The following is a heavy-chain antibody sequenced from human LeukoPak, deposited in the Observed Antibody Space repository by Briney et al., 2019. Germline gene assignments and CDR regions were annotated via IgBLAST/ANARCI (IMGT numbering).Heavy chain of an antibody. Sequence: GGSLRLSCAASGFTFSDYYMSWIRQAPGKGLEWVSYISNSGSAMYYADSVKGRFIISRDNAKNSLYLQMNSLRAEDTAVYYCATGIAATGNSYYYYMDVWGKGTTVTVSS. J-gene: IGHJ6*03. CDR3: ATGIAATGNSYYYYMDV. CDR1: GFTFSDYY. D-gene: IGHD6-13*01. CDR2: ISNSGSAM. V-gene: IGHV3-11*04.